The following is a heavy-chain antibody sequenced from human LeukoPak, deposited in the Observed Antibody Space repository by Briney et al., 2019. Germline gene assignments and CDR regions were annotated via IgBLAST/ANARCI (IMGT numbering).Heavy chain of an antibody. J-gene: IGHJ4*02. CDR3: ARSHSGRYSFDY. CDR1: GLTISSYA. CDR2: ISGSGSST. Sequence: GGSQRLSCAASGLTISSYAMSWVRQAPGKGLEWVSAISGSGSSTYYADSVKGRFTISRDNSKNTLYLQMNSLRAEDTAVYYCARSHSGRYSFDYWGQGTLVTVSS. D-gene: IGHD6-19*01. V-gene: IGHV3-23*01.